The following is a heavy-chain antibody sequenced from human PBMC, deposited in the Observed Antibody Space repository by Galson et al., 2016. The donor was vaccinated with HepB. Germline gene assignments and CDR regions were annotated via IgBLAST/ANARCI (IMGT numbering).Heavy chain of an antibody. CDR2: IGSSSSPI. J-gene: IGHJ4*02. CDR3: AGDSGRTGAWDY. V-gene: IGHV3-48*01. Sequence: SPRLSRAASGLTFNNDPMNCARHAPGQGPGRVSYIGSSSSPIYYADSVKGRFTISSDNAHNSLYLQMNSLRAEDSAVYYCAGDSGRTGAWDYWGRGTLVTVSS. D-gene: IGHD1-14*01. CDR1: GLTFNNDP.